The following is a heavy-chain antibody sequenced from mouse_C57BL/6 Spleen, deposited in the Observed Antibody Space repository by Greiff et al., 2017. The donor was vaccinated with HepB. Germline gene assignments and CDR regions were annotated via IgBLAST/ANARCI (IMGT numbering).Heavy chain of an antibody. J-gene: IGHJ2*01. D-gene: IGHD2-3*01. CDR2: INYDGSST. CDR3: ARQGGYYGGYYFDY. Sequence: EVQRVESEGGLVQPGSSMKLSCTASGFTFSDYYMAWVRQVPEKGLEWVTNINYDGSSTYYLDSLKSRFIISRDNEKNILYLQMSSLKSEDTATYYCARQGGYYGGYYFDYWGQGTTLTVSS. CDR1: GFTFSDYY. V-gene: IGHV5-16*01.